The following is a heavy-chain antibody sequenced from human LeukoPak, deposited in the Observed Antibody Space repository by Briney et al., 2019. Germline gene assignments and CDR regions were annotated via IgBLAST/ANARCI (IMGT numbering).Heavy chain of an antibody. D-gene: IGHD5-24*01. V-gene: IGHV4-31*03. Sequence: PSQTLSLTCTVSGGSISSGGYYWSWIRQHPGKGLEWIGYIYYSGSTYYNPSLKSRVTISVDTSKNQFSLKLSSVTAADTAVYYCARVRDVEMASITFYWYFDLWGRGTLVTVSS. CDR1: GGSISSGGYY. CDR3: ARVRDVEMASITFYWYFDL. CDR2: IYYSGST. J-gene: IGHJ2*01.